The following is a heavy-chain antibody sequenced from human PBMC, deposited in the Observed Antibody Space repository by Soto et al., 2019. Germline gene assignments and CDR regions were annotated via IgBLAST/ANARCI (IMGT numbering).Heavy chain of an antibody. Sequence: QVQLVQSGAEVKKPGASVKVSCKTSGYTFTGYYIHWVRQAPGQGLEWMALINPNSGDTNYGHKFQGRVTLTRDTSINTVYMEVTRLRFDDTAVYYCAVAGLPFEYWGQGTLVTVVS. D-gene: IGHD6-19*01. CDR1: GYTFTGYY. CDR3: AVAGLPFEY. J-gene: IGHJ4*02. V-gene: IGHV1-2*02. CDR2: INPNSGDT.